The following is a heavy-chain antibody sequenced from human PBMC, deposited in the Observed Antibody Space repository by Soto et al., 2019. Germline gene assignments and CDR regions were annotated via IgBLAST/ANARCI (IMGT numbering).Heavy chain of an antibody. Sequence: AAVKVSCKACGCTFTSYGISWVRQAPGQGLEWMGWISAYNGNTNYAQKLQGRVTMTTDTSTSTAYMELRSLRSDDTAVYYCARDPNDADAFDIWGQGTMVTVSS. CDR2: ISAYNGNT. J-gene: IGHJ3*02. CDR3: ARDPNDADAFDI. CDR1: GCTFTSYG. V-gene: IGHV1-18*01.